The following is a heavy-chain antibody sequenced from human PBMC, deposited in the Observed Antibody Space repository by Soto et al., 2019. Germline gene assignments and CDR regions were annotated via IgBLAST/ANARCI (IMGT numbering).Heavy chain of an antibody. D-gene: IGHD3-10*01. Sequence: EMQLVQSGAEAKKPGESLEISCKGSGYSFTSYWIGWVRQMPGKGLEWMGIIYPGDSDTRYSPSFQGQVTISADKSISTAYLQWSSLKASDTAMYYCARQVGPLLWFGQTTRTHQNWFDPWGQGTLVTVSS. CDR3: ARQVGPLLWFGQTTRTHQNWFDP. CDR2: IYPGDSDT. J-gene: IGHJ5*02. V-gene: IGHV5-51*01. CDR1: GYSFTSYW.